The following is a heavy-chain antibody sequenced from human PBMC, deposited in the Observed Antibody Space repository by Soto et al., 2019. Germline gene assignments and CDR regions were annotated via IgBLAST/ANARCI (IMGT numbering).Heavy chain of an antibody. CDR3: AIDNYDFWSGYTPYAFDL. CDR2: IYYSGST. J-gene: IGHJ3*01. V-gene: IGHV4-59*01. D-gene: IGHD3-3*01. CDR1: GGSISSYY. Sequence: QVQLQESGPGLVKPSETLSLTCTVSGGSISSYYWSWIRQPPGKGLEWIGYIYYSGSTNYNPSLKSRVTISVDTSKNQLSLKLSSVTAADTAVYYCAIDNYDFWSGYTPYAFDLWGQGTMVTVSS.